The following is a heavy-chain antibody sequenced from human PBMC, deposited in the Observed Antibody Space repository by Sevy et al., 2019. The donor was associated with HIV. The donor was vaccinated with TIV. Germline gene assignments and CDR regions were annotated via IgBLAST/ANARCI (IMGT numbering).Heavy chain of an antibody. CDR2: IYHSGST. CDR3: AREPTYYYGSGSQFFDY. CDR1: GYSISSGYY. V-gene: IGHV4-38-2*02. Sequence: SETLSLTCAVSGYSISSGYYWGWIRQPPGKGLEWIGSIYHSGSTYYNPSLKSRVTISVYTSKNQFSLKLTSVTAADTAVYYCAREPTYYYGSGSQFFDYWGQGTLVTVSS. J-gene: IGHJ4*02. D-gene: IGHD3-10*01.